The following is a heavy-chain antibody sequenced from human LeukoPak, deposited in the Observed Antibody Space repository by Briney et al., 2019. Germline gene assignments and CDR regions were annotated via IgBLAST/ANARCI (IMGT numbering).Heavy chain of an antibody. CDR3: ARAYNYYDSSGYYLGYYFDY. J-gene: IGHJ4*02. V-gene: IGHV1-3*02. CDR1: GYTFTSYA. Sequence: ASVKVSCKASGYTFTSYAMHWVRQAPGQRLEWMGGSNAGNGNTKYSQEFQGRVTITRDTSASTAYIELSSLRSEDMAVYYCARAYNYYDSSGYYLGYYFDYWGQGTLVTVSS. D-gene: IGHD3-22*01. CDR2: SNAGNGNT.